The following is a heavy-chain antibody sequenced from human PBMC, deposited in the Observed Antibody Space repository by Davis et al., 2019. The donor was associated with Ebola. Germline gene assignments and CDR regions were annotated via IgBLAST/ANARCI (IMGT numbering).Heavy chain of an antibody. Sequence: SETLSLTCSVSGGSISTYYWNWIRQPPGKGLEWVGCIQYSGSPIYNPSLKSRVTLSVDRSKNQFSLKLSSVTAADTAVYYCARGDYAGSSFDYWGQGTLVTVSS. J-gene: IGHJ4*02. D-gene: IGHD4-23*01. V-gene: IGHV4-59*08. CDR3: ARGDYAGSSFDY. CDR1: GGSISTYY. CDR2: IQYSGSP.